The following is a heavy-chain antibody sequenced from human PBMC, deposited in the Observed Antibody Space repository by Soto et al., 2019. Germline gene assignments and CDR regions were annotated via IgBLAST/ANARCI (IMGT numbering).Heavy chain of an antibody. CDR1: GFTFSSSA. V-gene: IGHV3-30-3*01. J-gene: IGHJ4*02. Sequence: QVQLMESGGGVVQPGRSLRLSCAASGFTFSSSAMHWVRQAPGKGLEWVAVISYDGSNKYYADSVKGRFTISRDNSKNTLYLQMNSLRAEDTAVYYCARDRGYCSGGSCSGGSYYFDYWGQGTLVTVSS. D-gene: IGHD2-15*01. CDR3: ARDRGYCSGGSCSGGSYYFDY. CDR2: ISYDGSNK.